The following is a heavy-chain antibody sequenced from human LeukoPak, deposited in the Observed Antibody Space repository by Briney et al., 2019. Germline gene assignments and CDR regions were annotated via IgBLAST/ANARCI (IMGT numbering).Heavy chain of an antibody. Sequence: PGGSLRLSCAASGFTFSSYWMSWVRQAPGKGLEWVANIKQDGSEKYYVDSVKGRFTISRDNAKNSLYLQMNSLRAEDTAVYYCASFYSSSWRLRDYFDYWGQGTLVTVSS. J-gene: IGHJ4*02. CDR3: ASFYSSSWRLRDYFDY. CDR1: GFTFSSYW. V-gene: IGHV3-7*01. CDR2: IKQDGSEK. D-gene: IGHD6-13*01.